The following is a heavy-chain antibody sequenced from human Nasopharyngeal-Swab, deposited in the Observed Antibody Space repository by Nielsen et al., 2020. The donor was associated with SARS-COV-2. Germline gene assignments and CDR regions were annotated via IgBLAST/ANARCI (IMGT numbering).Heavy chain of an antibody. CDR1: GFTFSDSA. Sequence: GGSLRLSCAASGFTFSDSAIHWVRQASGEGLEWVDRIRSKGNNSATAYSASVKGRFIIFRDDPTNTAYLQMNSLKTEDTAMYYCTRCGGGCYSGRDYWGQGTLVTVSS. V-gene: IGHV3-73*01. J-gene: IGHJ4*02. D-gene: IGHD2-15*01. CDR3: TRCGGGCYSGRDY. CDR2: IRSKGNNSAT.